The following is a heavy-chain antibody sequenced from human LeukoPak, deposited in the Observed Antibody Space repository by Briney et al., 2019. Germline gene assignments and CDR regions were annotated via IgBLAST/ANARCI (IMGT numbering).Heavy chain of an antibody. J-gene: IGHJ4*02. Sequence: GASVKVSCKASGGTFSSYAISWVRQAPGQGLEWMGGIIPIFGTANYAQKFQGRVTITADESTSTAYMELSSLRSEDTAVYYCARGTNDYGDYEFDYWGQGTLVTVSS. V-gene: IGHV1-69*13. CDR2: IIPIFGTA. CDR1: GGTFSSYA. D-gene: IGHD4-17*01. CDR3: ARGTNDYGDYEFDY.